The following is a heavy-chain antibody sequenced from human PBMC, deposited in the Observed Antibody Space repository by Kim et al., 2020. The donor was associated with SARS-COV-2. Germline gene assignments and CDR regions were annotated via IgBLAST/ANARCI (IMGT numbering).Heavy chain of an antibody. CDR1: GYTFTAYY. J-gene: IGHJ4*02. V-gene: IGHV1-2*02. D-gene: IGHD3-22*01. CDR3: ARNNSGYS. CDR2: IHPNTGDT. Sequence: ASVKVSCKASGYTFTAYYMHWVRQVPGQGLEWMGWIHPNTGDTKYAQKFQDRVTMTRDTSISTAYMELSRLRSDDTAVYYCARNNSGYSWGQGTLVTVSS.